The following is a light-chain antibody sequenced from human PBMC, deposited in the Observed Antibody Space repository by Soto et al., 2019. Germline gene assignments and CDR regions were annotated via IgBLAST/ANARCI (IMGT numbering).Light chain of an antibody. CDR3: CSFTTSSTYV. V-gene: IGLV2-14*01. J-gene: IGLJ1*01. CDR1: SSDVGGYNY. Sequence: HSVLTQPASVSGSPGQSITISCTGTSSDVGGYNYVSWYQQYPGKAPKVMIYDVTNRPSGVSNRFSGSRSGNTASLTISGLQAEDEADYYCCSFTTSSTYVFGTGTKVTVL. CDR2: DVT.